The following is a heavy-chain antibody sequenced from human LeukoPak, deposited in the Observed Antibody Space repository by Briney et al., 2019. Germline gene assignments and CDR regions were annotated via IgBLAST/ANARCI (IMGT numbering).Heavy chain of an antibody. CDR1: GYTFTSYG. J-gene: IGHJ4*02. V-gene: IGHV1-18*01. Sequence: GASVKVSCKASGYTFTSYGISWVRQAPGQGLEWMGWISAYNGNTNYAQKLQGRVTMTTDTSTSTAYMELRSLRSDDTAVYYCATSPGLAYCGSDCYSVDYWGQGTLVTVSS. CDR2: ISAYNGNT. CDR3: ATSPGLAYCGSDCYSVDY. D-gene: IGHD2-21*01.